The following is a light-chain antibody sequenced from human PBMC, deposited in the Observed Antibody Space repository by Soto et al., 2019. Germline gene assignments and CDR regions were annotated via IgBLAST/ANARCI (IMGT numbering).Light chain of an antibody. CDR2: WAS. CDR1: LSRLYGSTYNNY. V-gene: IGKV4-1*01. Sequence: IRMTQSPDSLAVSLGERAHINCKCRLSRLYGSTYNNYLAWPPQPPGPXPXXLIYWASTRESGVPDRLSGGASGKLSTPTISSIPPEFFALYYCQHRSNWRTFGHGTRREI. CDR3: QHRSNWRT. J-gene: IGKJ5*01.